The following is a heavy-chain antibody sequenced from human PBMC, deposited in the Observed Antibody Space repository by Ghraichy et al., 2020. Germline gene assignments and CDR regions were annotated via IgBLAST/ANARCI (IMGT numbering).Heavy chain of an antibody. Sequence: SQTLSLTCAVSGGSMSSDAWSWIRQPPGKGLVWIAYINYTGRTNYNPSLRGRVTISADMSENHFSLKLNSVTAADTAVYYCAGGAGWYDFWGQGTLVTVSS. CDR2: INYTGRT. V-gene: IGHV4-59*01. D-gene: IGHD4/OR15-4a*01. J-gene: IGHJ5*01. CDR3: AGGAGWYDF. CDR1: GGSMSSDA.